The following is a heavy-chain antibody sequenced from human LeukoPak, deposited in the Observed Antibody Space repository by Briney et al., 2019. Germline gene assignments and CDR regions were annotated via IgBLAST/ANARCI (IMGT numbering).Heavy chain of an antibody. CDR2: INHSGST. V-gene: IGHV4-34*01. Sequence: SETLSLTCAVYGGSFNGYYWSWIRQPPGKGLEWIGEINHSGSTNYNPSLKSRVTISVDTSKNQFSLKLSSVTAADTAVYYCARVVAGYKSLCYYYYYMDVWGKGTTVTVSS. J-gene: IGHJ6*03. CDR3: ARVVAGYKSLCYYYYYMDV. D-gene: IGHD3-9*01. CDR1: GGSFNGYY.